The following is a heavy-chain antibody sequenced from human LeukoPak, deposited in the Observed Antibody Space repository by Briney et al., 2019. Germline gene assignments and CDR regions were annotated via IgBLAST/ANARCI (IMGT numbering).Heavy chain of an antibody. CDR2: ISGNNGYT. D-gene: IGHD1-7*01. V-gene: IGHV1-18*01. CDR1: GYTFTSYG. J-gene: IGHJ4*02. Sequence: ASVKVSCKASGYTFTSYGISWVRQAPGQGLEWMGWISGNNGYTNYAQKVQGRVTMTTDTSTSTAYMELRSLRSDDTAVYYCAREAFDSWNYRFDYWGQGTQVTLSS. CDR3: AREAFDSWNYRFDY.